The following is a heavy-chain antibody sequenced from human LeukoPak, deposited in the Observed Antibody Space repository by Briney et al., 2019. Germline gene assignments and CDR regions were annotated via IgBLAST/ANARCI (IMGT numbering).Heavy chain of an antibody. CDR2: IYYSGST. Sequence: PSETLSLTCTVSGGSISSYYWSWIRQPPGKGLEWIGYIYYSGSTNYNPSLKSRVTISVDTSKNQFSLKLSSVTAADTAVYYCARALSGYALDPWGQGTLVTVSS. CDR1: GGSISSYY. CDR3: ARALSGYALDP. J-gene: IGHJ5*02. D-gene: IGHD3-22*01. V-gene: IGHV4-59*01.